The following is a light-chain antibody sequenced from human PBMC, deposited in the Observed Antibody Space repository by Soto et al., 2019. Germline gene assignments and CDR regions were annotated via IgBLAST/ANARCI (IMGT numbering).Light chain of an antibody. Sequence: EIVLTQSPGTLSLSPGERATLSCRASQSLSSSYLAWYQHKPGQAPRLLIYGAYNRATGLPDRFSGSGSGTDFTLTISRLAPEDFAVYFCLQYASSLYTFGQGTKLEIK. CDR3: LQYASSLYT. CDR2: GAY. V-gene: IGKV3-20*01. CDR1: QSLSSSY. J-gene: IGKJ2*01.